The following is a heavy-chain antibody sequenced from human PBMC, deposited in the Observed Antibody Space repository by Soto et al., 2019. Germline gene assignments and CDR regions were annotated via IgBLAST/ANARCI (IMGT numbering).Heavy chain of an antibody. CDR1: GGSFSGYY. D-gene: IGHD4-17*01. Sequence: QVQLQQWGAGLLKPSETLSLTCAVYGGSFSGYYWSWIRQPPGKGLEWIGEINHSGSTNYNPSLKSRVTISVDTSKNQFSLKLSSVTAADTAVYYCARGHDYGDYSPYYWGQGTLVTVSS. CDR2: INHSGST. J-gene: IGHJ4*02. CDR3: ARGHDYGDYSPYY. V-gene: IGHV4-34*01.